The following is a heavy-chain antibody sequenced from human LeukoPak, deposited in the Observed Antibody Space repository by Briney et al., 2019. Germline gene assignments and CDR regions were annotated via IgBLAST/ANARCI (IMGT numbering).Heavy chain of an antibody. Sequence: GGSLRLSPAESGFTPSRYRIEGGRQAPGKGLVWVSCINNDGSATAYADSVKGRFTISRDNAKNTLYVQMNSLRAEDTAVYYCVRSILFSGGYSIRYHWGQGTLGTVSS. D-gene: IGHD3-10*01. CDR2: INNDGSAT. CDR1: GFTPSRYR. CDR3: VRSILFSGGYSIRYH. V-gene: IGHV3-74*01. J-gene: IGHJ1*01.